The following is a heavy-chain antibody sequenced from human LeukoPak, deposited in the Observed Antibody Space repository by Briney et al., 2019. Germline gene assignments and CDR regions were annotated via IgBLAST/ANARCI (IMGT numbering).Heavy chain of an antibody. V-gene: IGHV3-23*01. D-gene: IGHD3-22*01. J-gene: IGHJ4*02. CDR1: GFNLGSYG. CDR2: ISNDGRGT. CDR3: AKGSSVYFFDH. Sequence: GGSLRLSCAASGFNLGSYGMSWVRQAPGKGLEWVSSISNDGRGTFSADSVRGRFTISRDNSKNTLFLQMDSLRAEDTALYFCAKGSSVYFFDHWGQGSLVTVSS.